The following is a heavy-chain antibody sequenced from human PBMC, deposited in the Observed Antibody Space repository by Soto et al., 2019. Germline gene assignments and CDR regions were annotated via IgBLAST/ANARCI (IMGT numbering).Heavy chain of an antibody. CDR1: GGSIKSGGYS. D-gene: IGHD2-2*01. CDR3: ARVERTLSTPFAYGMDV. V-gene: IGHV4-30-2*01. J-gene: IGHJ6*02. Sequence: QLQLQESGSGLVKPSQTLSLTCTVSGGSIKSGGYSWIWIRQPPGKGLEWIGYIYHTGNTFYNPSLQSRVTISVDQSKNQFFLSLGSVTAADTAMYYCARVERTLSTPFAYGMDVWGQGTTVTVSS. CDR2: IYHTGNT.